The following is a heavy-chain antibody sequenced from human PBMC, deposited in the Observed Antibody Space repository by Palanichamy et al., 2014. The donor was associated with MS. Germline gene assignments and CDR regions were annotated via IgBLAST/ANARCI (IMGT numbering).Heavy chain of an antibody. D-gene: IGHD6-19*01. J-gene: IGHJ4*02. V-gene: IGHV1-8*01. CDR1: GYTFTSHD. CDR2: INGNSGNS. Sequence: QVQLVQSGAEVKQPGASVKVSCKASGYTFTSHDITWLRQATGQGLEWVGWINGNSGNSGSAQRFQGRVTMTRDTSTSTAYMELSSLTPDDTAVYYCARRFYSSDWFFGYWGQGTLVTVSS. CDR3: ARRFYSSDWFFGY.